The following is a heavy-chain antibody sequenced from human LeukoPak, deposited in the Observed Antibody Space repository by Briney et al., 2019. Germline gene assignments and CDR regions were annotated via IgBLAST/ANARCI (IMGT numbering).Heavy chain of an antibody. CDR3: ARGMDYYDSSGNFDY. CDR2: IYYSGST. J-gene: IGHJ4*02. D-gene: IGHD3-22*01. CDR1: GGSISSYY. Sequence: SETLSLTCTVSGGSISSYYWSWIRQPPGKGLEWIGYIYYSGSTNYNPSLKSRVTLSVDTSKNQFSLKLSSATAADTAVYYCARGMDYYDSSGNFDYWGQGTLVTVSS. V-gene: IGHV4-59*01.